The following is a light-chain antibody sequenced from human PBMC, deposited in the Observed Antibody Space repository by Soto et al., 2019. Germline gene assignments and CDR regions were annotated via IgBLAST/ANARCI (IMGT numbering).Light chain of an antibody. J-gene: IGKJ2*03. Sequence: ELVMKLSPVTLSLPPEERATRSCRASQSVSSNLAWYQQKPGQAPRLLIYGASTRATGIPARFSGSGSGTEFTLTISSLYSEDFAIRYCQQFSTWLRNRLAQGTKLDIK. CDR1: QSVSSN. CDR3: QQFSTWLRNR. CDR2: GAS. V-gene: IGKV3-15*01.